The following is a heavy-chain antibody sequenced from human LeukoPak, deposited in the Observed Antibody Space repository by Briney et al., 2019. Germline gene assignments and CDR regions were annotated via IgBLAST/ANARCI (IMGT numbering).Heavy chain of an antibody. CDR3: ARGEDYYDSSGYYY. D-gene: IGHD3-22*01. CDR2: IKQDGSEK. CDR1: GFTFSSYW. V-gene: IGHV3-7*03. Sequence: GGSLRLSCAASGFTFSSYWMSWVRQAPGKGLQWVANIKQDGSEKYYVDSLTGRFTVSRDNAKNSLYLQMNSLRAEDTALYYCARGEDYYDSSGYYYWGQGTLVTVSS. J-gene: IGHJ4*02.